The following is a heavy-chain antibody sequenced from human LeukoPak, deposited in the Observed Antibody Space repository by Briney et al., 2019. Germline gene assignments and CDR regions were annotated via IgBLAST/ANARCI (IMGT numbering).Heavy chain of an antibody. CDR1: GGSISSYY. CDR2: IYYSGST. CDR3: ARWDYSNHYYGMDV. J-gene: IGHJ6*02. Sequence: SETLSLTCTVSGGSISSYYWSWIRQPPGKGLEWIGYIYYSGSTNYNPSLKSRVTISVDTSKNQFSLKLSSVTAADTAVYYCARWDYSNHYYGMDVWGQGTTVTVSS. V-gene: IGHV4-59*01. D-gene: IGHD4-4*01.